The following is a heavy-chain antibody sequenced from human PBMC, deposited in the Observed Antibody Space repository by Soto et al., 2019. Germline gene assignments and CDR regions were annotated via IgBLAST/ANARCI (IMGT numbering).Heavy chain of an antibody. D-gene: IGHD2-15*01. CDR3: ARQSAGGYYYYYGMDV. V-gene: IGHV4-39*01. CDR1: GGSISSSSYY. CDR2: IYYSGST. J-gene: IGHJ6*02. Sequence: SETLSLTCTVSGGSISSSSYYWGWIRQPPGKGLEWIGSIYYSGSTYYNPSLKSRATISVDTSKNQFSLKLSSVTAADTAVYYCARQSAGGYYYYYGMDVWGQGTTVTVSS.